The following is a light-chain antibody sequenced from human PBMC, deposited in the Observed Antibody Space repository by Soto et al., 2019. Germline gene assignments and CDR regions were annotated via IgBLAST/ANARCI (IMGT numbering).Light chain of an antibody. Sequence: DIQMTQSPSSLSASIGDRVTITCRATESISMYLSWYQRKPGKAPKLLIYTASRLQTGVPSRFSGSGYGTEFTLTISSLQPEDFAIYYSQQSYKTPQTFGQGTKLDIK. J-gene: IGKJ1*01. CDR1: ESISMY. V-gene: IGKV1-39*01. CDR2: TAS. CDR3: QQSYKTPQT.